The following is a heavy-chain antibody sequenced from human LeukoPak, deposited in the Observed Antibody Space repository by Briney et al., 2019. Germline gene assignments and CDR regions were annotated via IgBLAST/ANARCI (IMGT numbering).Heavy chain of an antibody. D-gene: IGHD5-24*01. Sequence: GGSLRLSCAASGFTFSNYWMSWVRQAPGKGLEWVASIKQEGSQKEFVDSVKGRYTISRDNAKNSLYLQMNNLRADDTAVYYCARVNYYFDYWGQGILVTVSS. V-gene: IGHV3-7*01. CDR2: IKQEGSQK. CDR3: ARVNYYFDY. CDR1: GFTFSNYW. J-gene: IGHJ4*02.